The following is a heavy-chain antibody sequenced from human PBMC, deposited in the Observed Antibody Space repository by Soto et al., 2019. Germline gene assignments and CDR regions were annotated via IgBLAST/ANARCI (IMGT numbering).Heavy chain of an antibody. J-gene: IGHJ4*02. Sequence: PGGSLRPSCGASGFTFSGYAMSWVRQSPGEGLEWVSATSGSGGSTYYADSVKGRFTISRDNSTNTLYLQMNSLRAEDTAVYYCAKDAGERGYSGYDRFDSWGQETLVTSPQ. CDR2: TSGSGGST. D-gene: IGHD5-12*01. CDR3: AKDAGERGYSGYDRFDS. V-gene: IGHV3-23*01. CDR1: GFTFSGYA.